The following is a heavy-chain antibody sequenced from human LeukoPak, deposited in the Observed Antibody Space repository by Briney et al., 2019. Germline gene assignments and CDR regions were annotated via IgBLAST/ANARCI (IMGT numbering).Heavy chain of an antibody. D-gene: IGHD4-17*01. Sequence: PGGSLRLSCAASGFTFSSYSMNWVRQAPGKGLGWVSSISSSSSYIYYADSVKGRFTISRDNAKNSLYLQMNSLRAEDTAVYYCARFMTTVTIFDYWGQGTLVTVSS. CDR3: ARFMTTVTIFDY. V-gene: IGHV3-21*01. CDR2: ISSSSSYI. J-gene: IGHJ4*02. CDR1: GFTFSSYS.